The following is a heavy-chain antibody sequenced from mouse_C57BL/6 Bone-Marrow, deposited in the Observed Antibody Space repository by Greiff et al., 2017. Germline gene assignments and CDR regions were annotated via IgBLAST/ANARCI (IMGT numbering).Heavy chain of an antibody. CDR1: GFTFSSYG. Sequence: EVKLVESGGDLVKPGGSLKLSCAASGFTFSSYGMSWVRQTPDKRLEWVATISSGGSYTYYPDSVKGRFTISRDNAKNTLYLQMSSLKSEDTARYYCARLPYYYGSSYGWFAYWGQGTLVTVSA. V-gene: IGHV5-6*02. CDR2: ISSGGSYT. J-gene: IGHJ3*01. D-gene: IGHD1-1*01. CDR3: ARLPYYYGSSYGWFAY.